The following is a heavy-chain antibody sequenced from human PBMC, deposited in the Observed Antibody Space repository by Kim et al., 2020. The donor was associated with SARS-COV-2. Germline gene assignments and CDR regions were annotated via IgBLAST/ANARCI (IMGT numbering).Heavy chain of an antibody. J-gene: IGHJ4*02. V-gene: IGHV4-34*01. CDR2: RSP. Sequence: RSPTYDPSLKTRVTISVDTYKNQFSLKLSSVPAADTAVYYCARGRPIDYWGQGTLVTVSS. CDR3: ARGRPIDY.